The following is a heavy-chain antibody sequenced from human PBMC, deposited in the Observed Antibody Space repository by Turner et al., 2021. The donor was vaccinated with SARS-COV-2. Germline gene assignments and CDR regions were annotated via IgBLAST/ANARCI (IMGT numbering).Heavy chain of an antibody. CDR3: ARLHTSSWYFDY. D-gene: IGHD6-13*01. CDR1: GFTFSTYA. V-gene: IGHV3-30-3*01. J-gene: IGHJ4*02. CDR2: ISYDGSNK. Sequence: QVQLVESGGGVVQPGRSLRLSFAASGFTFSTYAMHWVRQAPGKGLEWVAVISYDGSNKYYADSVKGRFTISRDNSKNTLYLQMNSLRAEDTAVYYCARLHTSSWYFDYWGQGTLVTVSS.